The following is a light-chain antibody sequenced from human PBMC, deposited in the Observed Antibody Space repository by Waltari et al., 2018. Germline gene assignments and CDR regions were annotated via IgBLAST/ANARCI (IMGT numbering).Light chain of an antibody. V-gene: IGLV2-14*03. CDR2: DVR. J-gene: IGLJ1*01. Sequence: QSALPQPASESRSPGLSVTLPCPLTTTYVRGHAYVSWHQQHPGKAPKLMIYDVRHRPSGVSNRFSGSKSGNTASLTISGLQAEDEADYYCSSYTSSSTYVLGTGTKVTVL. CDR3: SSYTSSSTYV. CDR1: TTYVRGHAY.